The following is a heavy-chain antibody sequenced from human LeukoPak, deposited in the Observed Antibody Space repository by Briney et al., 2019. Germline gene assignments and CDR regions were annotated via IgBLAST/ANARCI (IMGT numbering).Heavy chain of an antibody. CDR3: ARSPGRGAYFDY. V-gene: IGHV4-39*07. J-gene: IGHJ4*02. Sequence: SETLSLTCTVSGGSISSSSYYWGWIRQPPGKGPEWIGSIYYSGSTNYNPSLKSRVTISVDTSKNQFSLKLSSVTAADTAVYYCARSPGRGAYFDYWGQGTLVTVSS. CDR2: IYYSGST. D-gene: IGHD1-26*01. CDR1: GGSISSSSYY.